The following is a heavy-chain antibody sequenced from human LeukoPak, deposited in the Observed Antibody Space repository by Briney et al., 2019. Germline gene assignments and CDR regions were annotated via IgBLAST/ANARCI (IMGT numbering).Heavy chain of an antibody. J-gene: IGHJ3*02. D-gene: IGHD3-16*01. V-gene: IGHV3-9*01. CDR1: AFFFDDYA. Sequence: CLRLSCAASAFFFDDYAMHWVRQAPGRGLEWVLGISWNSGRIGYADSVKGRFTISRDNAKNSLYLQMNSLRVEDTALYYCAKDFYRLGEFDAFDNWGQGTMVTVSS. CDR3: AKDFYRLGEFDAFDN. CDR2: ISWNSGRI.